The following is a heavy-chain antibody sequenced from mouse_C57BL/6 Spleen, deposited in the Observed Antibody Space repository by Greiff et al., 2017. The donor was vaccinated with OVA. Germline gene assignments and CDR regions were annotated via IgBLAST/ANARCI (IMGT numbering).Heavy chain of an antibody. Sequence: VQLQQSGAELVRPGTSVKVSCKASGYAFTNYLIEWVKQRPGQGLEWIGVINPGSGGTNYNEKFKGKATLTADKASSTAYMQLSSLTSEDSAVYFCARYYGRNYAMDYWGQGTSVTVSS. CDR3: ARYYGRNYAMDY. D-gene: IGHD1-1*01. V-gene: IGHV1-54*01. J-gene: IGHJ4*01. CDR2: INPGSGGT. CDR1: GYAFTNYL.